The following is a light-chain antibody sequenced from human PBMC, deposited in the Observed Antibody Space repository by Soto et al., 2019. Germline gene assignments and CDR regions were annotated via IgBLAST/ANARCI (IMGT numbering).Light chain of an antibody. Sequence: QSVLTQPASGSGAPGQAITISCTGTSSDVGSYNLVSLYQQHPGKAPKLMIYEGSKRPSGVSNRFSGSKSGNTASLTISGLQAEDEADYYCCSYAGSVVFGGGTQLTVL. V-gene: IGLV2-23*01. CDR3: CSYAGSVV. J-gene: IGLJ2*01. CDR1: SSDVGSYNL. CDR2: EGS.